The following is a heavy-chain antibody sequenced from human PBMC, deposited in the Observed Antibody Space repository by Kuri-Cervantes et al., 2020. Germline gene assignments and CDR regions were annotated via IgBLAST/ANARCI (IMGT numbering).Heavy chain of an antibody. J-gene: IGHJ4*02. CDR1: GYTFTGYY. CDR3: ARGRYRRDGHNPGHY. V-gene: IGHV1-2*02. Sequence: ASVKVSCKASGYTFTGYYMHWVRQAPGQGLEWMGWINPNSGGTNYAQKFQGRVTMTRDTSTSTVYMELSSLRSEDTAVYYCARGRYRRDGHNPGHYWGQGTLVTVSS. CDR2: INPNSGGT. D-gene: IGHD5-24*01.